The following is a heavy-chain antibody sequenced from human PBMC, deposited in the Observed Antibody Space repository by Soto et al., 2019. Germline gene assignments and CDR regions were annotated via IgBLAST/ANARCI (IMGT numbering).Heavy chain of an antibody. Sequence: GESLKISCVGSGFIFSNNGMHWVRQTPGKGLEWVAFMSYDGSDTFYADSVKGRFTISRDNSKNTLFLHMSNLRGDDTAMYYCTIVRVAESALDHWGQGTLVTVS. V-gene: IGHV3-30*02. J-gene: IGHJ4*02. D-gene: IGHD3-10*02. CDR2: MSYDGSDT. CDR1: GFIFSNNG. CDR3: TIVRVAESALDH.